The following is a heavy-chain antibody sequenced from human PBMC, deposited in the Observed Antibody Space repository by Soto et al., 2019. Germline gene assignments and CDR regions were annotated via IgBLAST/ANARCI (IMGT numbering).Heavy chain of an antibody. CDR3: ANDRVRIVGANSFDY. J-gene: IGHJ4*02. CDR2: ISDDGDKR. V-gene: IGHV3-30*18. D-gene: IGHD1-26*01. CDR1: GFTFRNYG. Sequence: SGGPLRLPFFVSGFTFRNYGMHWGRQPPGKGLEWVALISDDGDKRYYADSVRGRLIISRDNSKDTLYPQMNSLGPDDTAVYFCANDRVRIVGANSFDYWGQGTPVTVS.